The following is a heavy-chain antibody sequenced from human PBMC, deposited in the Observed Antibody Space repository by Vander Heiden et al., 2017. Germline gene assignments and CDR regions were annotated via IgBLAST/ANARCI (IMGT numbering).Heavy chain of an antibody. Sequence: EVQLVESGGGLVQPGGSLRLSCAASGFTFSSYEMNWVRQDPGKGLEWVSYISSSGSTIYYADSVKGRFTISRDNAKNSLYLQMNSLRAEDTAVYYCARAPPKSYYYYYGMDVWGQGTTVTVSS. J-gene: IGHJ6*02. CDR2: ISSSGSTI. V-gene: IGHV3-48*03. CDR3: ARAPPKSYYYYYGMDV. CDR1: GFTFSSYE.